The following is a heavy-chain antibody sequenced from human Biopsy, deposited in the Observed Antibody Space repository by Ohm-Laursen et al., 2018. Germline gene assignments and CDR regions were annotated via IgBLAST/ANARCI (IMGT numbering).Heavy chain of an antibody. CDR3: ARHSPAPNWTFDY. Sequence: SETLSLTGSVSGGSVSGYYWSWIRQPPGKGLEWIGYIYYNGSTNYNPSLKSRVTISVDTSKNQFSLKLNSVTAADTAVYSCARHSPAPNWTFDYWGQGTQVTVSS. CDR1: GGSVSGYY. V-gene: IGHV4-59*08. D-gene: IGHD3/OR15-3a*01. J-gene: IGHJ4*02. CDR2: IYYNGST.